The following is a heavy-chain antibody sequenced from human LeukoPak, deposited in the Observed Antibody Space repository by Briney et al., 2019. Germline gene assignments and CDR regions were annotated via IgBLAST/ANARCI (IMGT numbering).Heavy chain of an antibody. V-gene: IGHV4-31*03. CDR1: GGSISRGGYY. CDR2: IYYSGST. CDR3: AGVRSRNFDY. J-gene: IGHJ4*02. Sequence: SETLSLTCTVSGGSISRGGYYWSWIRQHPGKGLEWIGYIYYSGSTYYNPSLKSRVTISVDTSRNQFSLKLSSVTAADTAVYYCAGVRSRNFDYWGQGTLVTVSS. D-gene: IGHD4-17*01.